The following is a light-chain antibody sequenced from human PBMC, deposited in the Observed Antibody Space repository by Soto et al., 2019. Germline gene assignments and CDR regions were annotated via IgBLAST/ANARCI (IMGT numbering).Light chain of an antibody. Sequence: DIQMTHSPSSLSASVGVRVTITCRASQSISSYLNWYQQKPGKAPKLLIYDASSSESGVPSRLSGSGSGTEFTLTIRSLQPDDFATYYCQQYNSYWTFGQGTKVDIK. J-gene: IGKJ1*01. V-gene: IGKV1-5*01. CDR3: QQYNSYWT. CDR1: QSISSY. CDR2: DAS.